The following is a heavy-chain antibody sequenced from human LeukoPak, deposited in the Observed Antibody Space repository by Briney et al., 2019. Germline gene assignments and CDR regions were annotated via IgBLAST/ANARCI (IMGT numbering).Heavy chain of an antibody. V-gene: IGHV3-23*01. CDR3: AKDRGGWRAFGY. D-gene: IGHD2-15*01. J-gene: IGHJ4*02. Sequence: GGSLRFSCAASGFTFSSYAMSWVRQAPGKGLEWVSAISGSGGSTYYADSVKGRFTISRDNSKNTLYLQMNSLRAEDTAVYYCAKDRGGWRAFGYWGQGTLVSVSS. CDR2: ISGSGGST. CDR1: GFTFSSYA.